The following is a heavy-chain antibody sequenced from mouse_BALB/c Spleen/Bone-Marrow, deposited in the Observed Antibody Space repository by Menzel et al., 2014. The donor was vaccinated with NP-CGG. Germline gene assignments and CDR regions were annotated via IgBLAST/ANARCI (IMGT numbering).Heavy chain of an antibody. V-gene: IGHV2-9-2*01. CDR1: GFSLTSYD. CDR2: IWTGGGT. D-gene: IGHD1-1*01. Sequence: VQLQQSGPGLVAPSQSLSITCTVSGFSLTSYDMNWVRQPPGEGLEWLGVIWTGGGTDYNSAFMSRLSISKDNSKSQVFLKMNSLQTDDTAIYYCVRGKNLYGTPLAYWGQGTLVTVSA. CDR3: VRGKNLYGTPLAY. J-gene: IGHJ3*01.